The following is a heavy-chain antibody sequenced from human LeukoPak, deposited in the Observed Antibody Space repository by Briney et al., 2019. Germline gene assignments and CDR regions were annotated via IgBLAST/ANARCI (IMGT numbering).Heavy chain of an antibody. CDR1: GFTFSSYA. Sequence: PGGSLRLSCAASGFTFSSYAMSWVRQAPGKGLEWVSSISGYGDYTYYVDSVKGRFTISRENSKNTLYLQMNSLRVEDTAVYYCAKEEGTFFGLGRGVWGQGTMVTVSS. CDR2: ISGYGDYT. J-gene: IGHJ3*01. D-gene: IGHD3/OR15-3a*01. V-gene: IGHV3-23*01. CDR3: AKEEGTFFGLGRGV.